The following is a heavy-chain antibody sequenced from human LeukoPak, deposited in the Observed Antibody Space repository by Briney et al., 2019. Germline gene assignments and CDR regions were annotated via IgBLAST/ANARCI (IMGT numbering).Heavy chain of an antibody. V-gene: IGHV5-51*01. CDR2: IYSGDSDT. CDR1: GYSFATDW. CDR3: ARSSDYVFDY. Sequence: GESLKISCKASGYSFATDWIGWVRQMPGKGLEWMGVIYSGDSDTRYSPSFQGQVTISADMSISTAFLQWSSLKASDTAIYYCARSSDYVFDYWGQGTLVTVSS. D-gene: IGHD4-17*01. J-gene: IGHJ4*02.